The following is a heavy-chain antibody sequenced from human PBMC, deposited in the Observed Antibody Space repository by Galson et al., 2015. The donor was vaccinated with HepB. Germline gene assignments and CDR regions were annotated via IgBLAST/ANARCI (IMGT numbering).Heavy chain of an antibody. CDR3: TTDKYRSTYYYYGMDV. CDR2: IQRKTDGGRT. V-gene: IGHV3-15*01. D-gene: IGHD6-13*01. CDR1: GFTFSNAW. Sequence: ALRLSCAASGFTFSNAWMSWGRQAPGMGLGWVGRIQRKTDGGRTDYAAAVKGRFTISRDDSKNTLYLQMNSLKTEDTAVYYCTTDKYRSTYYYYGMDVWGQGTTVTVSS. J-gene: IGHJ6*02.